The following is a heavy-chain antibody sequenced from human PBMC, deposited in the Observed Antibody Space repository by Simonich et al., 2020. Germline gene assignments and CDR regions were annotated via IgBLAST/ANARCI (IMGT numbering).Heavy chain of an antibody. Sequence: EVQLVESGGGLVQPGGSLRLSCAASGFTFSSYEMNWVRQDPGKGLEWVSYISSSGSTIYYADSVKGRFTIYRDNAKSSLYLQMNSLRAEDTAVYYCARDFRLQLVEIGTYYYYGMDVWGQGTTVTVSS. CDR2: ISSSGSTI. D-gene: IGHD6-6*01. J-gene: IGHJ6*02. V-gene: IGHV3-48*03. CDR1: GFTFSSYE. CDR3: ARDFRLQLVEIGTYYYYGMDV.